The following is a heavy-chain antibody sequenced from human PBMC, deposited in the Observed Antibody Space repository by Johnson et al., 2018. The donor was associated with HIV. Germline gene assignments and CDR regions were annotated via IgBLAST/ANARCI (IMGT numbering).Heavy chain of an antibody. CDR3: ARAPRVSFFVGAFDI. D-gene: IGHD2-21*01. CDR2: ISYDGSNK. CDR1: GFTFSSYA. Sequence: QVQLVESGGGVVQPGRSLRLSCAASGFTFSSYAMHWVRQAPGKGLEWVAVISYDGSNKYYADSVKGRFTISRDNSKNTLYLQMNSLRAEDTAVYYCARAPRVSFFVGAFDIWGQGTMVTVSS. J-gene: IGHJ3*02. V-gene: IGHV3-30*04.